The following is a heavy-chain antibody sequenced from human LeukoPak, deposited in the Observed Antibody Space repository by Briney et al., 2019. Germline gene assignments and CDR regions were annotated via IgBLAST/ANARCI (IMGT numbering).Heavy chain of an antibody. CDR1: GGSISSYY. D-gene: IGHD3-22*01. V-gene: IGHV4-59*08. CDR3: ARHYYDSSGYFSDAFDI. Sequence: SETLSLTCTVSGGSISSYYWSWLRQPPGKGLEWIGYIYYSGSTNYNPSLKSRVTISVDTSKNQFSLKLSSVTAADTAVYYCARHYYDSSGYFSDAFDIWGQGTMVTVSS. CDR2: IYYSGST. J-gene: IGHJ3*02.